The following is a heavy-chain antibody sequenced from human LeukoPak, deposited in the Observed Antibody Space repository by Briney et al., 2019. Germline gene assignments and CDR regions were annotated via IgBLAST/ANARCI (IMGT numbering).Heavy chain of an antibody. CDR2: ISWNGGST. J-gene: IGHJ6*03. V-gene: IGHV3-20*04. CDR1: GFTFDDYG. Sequence: GGSLRLSCAASGFTFDDYGMSWVSQAPGKGLEWVSGISWNGGSTGYADSVKGRFTISRDNAENSLYLQMNSLRAEDTALYYCARHSSYSYGSYYMDVWGKGTTVTVSS. D-gene: IGHD5-18*01. CDR3: ARHSSYSYGSYYMDV.